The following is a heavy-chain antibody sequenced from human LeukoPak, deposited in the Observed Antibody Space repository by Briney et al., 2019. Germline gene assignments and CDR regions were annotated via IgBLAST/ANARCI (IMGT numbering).Heavy chain of an antibody. Sequence: GASVKVSFKASGYTFTSYAMNWVRQAPGQGLEWMGWINTNTGNPTYAQGFTGRFVFSLDTSVSTAYLQISSLKAEDTAVYYCARYEVLRLGESETYCDYWGQGTLVTVSS. CDR3: ARYEVLRLGESETYCDY. CDR1: GYTFTSYA. V-gene: IGHV7-4-1*02. CDR2: INTNTGNP. J-gene: IGHJ4*02. D-gene: IGHD3-16*01.